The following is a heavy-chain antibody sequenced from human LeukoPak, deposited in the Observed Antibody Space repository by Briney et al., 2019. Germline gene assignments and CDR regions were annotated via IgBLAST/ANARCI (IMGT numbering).Heavy chain of an antibody. D-gene: IGHD2-2*01. CDR3: ARLRIVVVPAAPNWFDP. Sequence: SETLSLTCAVYGGSFSGYYWSWIRQPPGKGLEWIGEINHSGSTNYNPSLKSRVTISVDTSKNQFSLKLSSVTAADTAVYYCARLRIVVVPAAPNWFDPWGQGTLVTVSS. CDR1: GGSFSGYY. CDR2: INHSGST. V-gene: IGHV4-34*01. J-gene: IGHJ5*02.